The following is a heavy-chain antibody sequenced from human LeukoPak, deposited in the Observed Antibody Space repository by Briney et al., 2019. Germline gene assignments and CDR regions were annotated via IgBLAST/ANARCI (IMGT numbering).Heavy chain of an antibody. V-gene: IGHV5-51*01. CDR1: GYSFTTYW. D-gene: IGHD5-24*01. CDR2: MYPGDSDT. CDR3: ARRDGYNMGAFDI. Sequence: GESLKISCRGSGYSFTTYWVGWVGQMPGKGLEWMGIMYPGDSDTRYSPSFQGQFTISAGKSISTAYLQWSSLKASDTAMYYCARRDGYNMGAFDIWGQGTMVTVSS. J-gene: IGHJ3*02.